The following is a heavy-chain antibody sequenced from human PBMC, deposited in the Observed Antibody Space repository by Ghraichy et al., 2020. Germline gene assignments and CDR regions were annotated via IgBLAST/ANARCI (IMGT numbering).Heavy chain of an antibody. CDR3: ARAGIGWSYYYGMDV. CDR1: GGSISSYY. Sequence: SCTVSGGSISSYYWSWIRQPPGKGLEWIGYIYYSGSTNYNPSLKSRVTISVDTSKNQFSLKLSSVTAADTAVYYCARAGIGWSYYYGMDVWGQGTTVTVSS. J-gene: IGHJ6*02. D-gene: IGHD6-19*01. V-gene: IGHV4-59*01. CDR2: IYYSGST.